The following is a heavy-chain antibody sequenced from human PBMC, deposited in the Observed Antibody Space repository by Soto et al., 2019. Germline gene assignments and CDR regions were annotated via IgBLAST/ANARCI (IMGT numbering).Heavy chain of an antibody. CDR1: GFTVSSNY. CDR2: IYSGGST. Sequence: GGSLRLSCAASGFTVSSNYMSWVRQAPGKGLEWVSVIYSGGSTYYADSVKGRFTISRDNSKNTLYLQMNSLRAEDTAVYYCAIDSPITITAGYYYYYGMDVWGQGTTVTVSS. D-gene: IGHD3-3*01. V-gene: IGHV3-53*01. CDR3: AIDSPITITAGYYYYYGMDV. J-gene: IGHJ6*02.